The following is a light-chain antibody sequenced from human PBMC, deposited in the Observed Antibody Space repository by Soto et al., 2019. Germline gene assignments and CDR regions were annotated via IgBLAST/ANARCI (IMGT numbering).Light chain of an antibody. CDR1: QSVSSN. CDR2: DTS. V-gene: IGKV3-11*01. J-gene: IGKJ5*01. Sequence: IVMTQSPATLSVSPGERATLSCRASQSVSSNLAWYQHKPGQAPRLLIFDTSNRATGIPARFSGSGSGTDFTLTISGLEPEDFAVYYCQQRTNRPPITFGQGTRLEIK. CDR3: QQRTNRPPIT.